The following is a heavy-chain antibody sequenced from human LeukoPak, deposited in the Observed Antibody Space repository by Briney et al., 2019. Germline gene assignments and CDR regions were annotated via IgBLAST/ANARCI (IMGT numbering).Heavy chain of an antibody. J-gene: IGHJ5*02. CDR3: ARDLTVVTYYDFWSGYYCGFDP. Sequence: ASVTVSCKASGYTFTSYYMHWVRQAPGQGLEWMGIINPSGGSTSYAQKFQGRVTMTRDTSTSTVYMELSSLRSEDTAVYYCARDLTVVTYYDFWSGYYCGFDPWGQGTLVTVSS. D-gene: IGHD3-3*01. CDR1: GYTFTSYY. CDR2: INPSGGST. V-gene: IGHV1-46*01.